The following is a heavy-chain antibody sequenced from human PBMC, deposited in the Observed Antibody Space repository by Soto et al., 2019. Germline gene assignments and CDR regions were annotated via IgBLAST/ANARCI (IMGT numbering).Heavy chain of an antibody. D-gene: IGHD2-15*01. Sequence: GASGKVSCKASCYTFTSYCISWGRQAPGQGLEWMGWISAYNGNTNYAQKLQGRVTMTTDTSTSTAYMELRSLRSEDTAVYYCAGSDIVVVVADYGNAFDIWGQGTMVTVSS. CDR2: ISAYNGNT. J-gene: IGHJ3*02. CDR3: AGSDIVVVVADYGNAFDI. V-gene: IGHV1-18*01. CDR1: CYTFTSYC.